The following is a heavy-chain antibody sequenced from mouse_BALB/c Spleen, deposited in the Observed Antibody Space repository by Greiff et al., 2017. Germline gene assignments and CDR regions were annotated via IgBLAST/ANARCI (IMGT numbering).Heavy chain of an antibody. CDR2: IYPGDGDT. Sequence: QVQLQQSGAELVRPGSSVKISCKASGYAFSSYWMNWVKQRPGQGLEWIGQIYPGDGDTNYNGKFKGKATLTADKSSSTAYMQLSSLTSEDSAVYFCARGSSGTYAMDYWGQGTTLTVSS. D-gene: IGHD6-5*01. CDR3: ARGSSGTYAMDY. J-gene: IGHJ2*01. CDR1: GYAFSSYW. V-gene: IGHV1-80*01.